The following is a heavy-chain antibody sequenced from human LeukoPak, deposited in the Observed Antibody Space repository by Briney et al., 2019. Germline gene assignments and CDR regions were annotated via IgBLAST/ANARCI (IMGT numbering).Heavy chain of an antibody. J-gene: IGHJ5*02. Sequence: SETLSLTCNVSGGSISNYYWNWIRQPAGKGLEWIGRFYARGNTNYNPSLKSRVTMSVDTSKNQFSLKLSSVTAADTAVYYCARDIPTYYYGSGSYNWFDPWGQGTLVTVSS. V-gene: IGHV4-4*07. CDR3: ARDIPTYYYGSGSYNWFDP. CDR1: GGSISNYY. CDR2: FYARGNT. D-gene: IGHD3-10*01.